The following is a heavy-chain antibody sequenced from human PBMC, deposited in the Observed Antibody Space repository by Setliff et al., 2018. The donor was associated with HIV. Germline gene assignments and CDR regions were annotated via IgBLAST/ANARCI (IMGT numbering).Heavy chain of an antibody. CDR3: ARDPTVVMSYYYYGMDV. CDR2: INTGNDNT. V-gene: IGHV1-3*04. CDR1: GYTFSTYP. J-gene: IGHJ6*02. D-gene: IGHD2-15*01. Sequence: ASVKVSCKTTGYTFSTYPMHWVRQAPGQRLEWMGWINTGNDNTRYSQKFQGRVTITRDTSASTAYMELSSLRSEDTAVYYCARDPTVVMSYYYYGMDVWGQGTTVTVSS.